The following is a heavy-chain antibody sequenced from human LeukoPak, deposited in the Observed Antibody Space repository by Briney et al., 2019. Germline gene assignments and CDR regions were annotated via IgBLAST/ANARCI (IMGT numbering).Heavy chain of an antibody. CDR1: GFTFSSYA. D-gene: IGHD1-26*01. CDR2: ISWNSGSI. CDR3: AKDASGSQGWFDP. Sequence: GGSLRLSCAASGFTFSSYAMHWVRQAPGKGLEWVSGISWNSGSIGYADSVKGRFTISRDNAKNSLYLQMNSLRAEDTALYYCAKDASGSQGWFDPWGQGTLVTVSS. V-gene: IGHV3-9*01. J-gene: IGHJ5*02.